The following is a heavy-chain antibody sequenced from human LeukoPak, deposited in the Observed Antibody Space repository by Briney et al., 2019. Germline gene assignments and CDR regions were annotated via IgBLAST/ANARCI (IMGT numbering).Heavy chain of an antibody. J-gene: IGHJ4*02. CDR1: GYSISSGYY. CDR3: ARVGGATLDY. D-gene: IGHD1-26*01. CDR2: IYHSGST. Sequence: PSETLSLTCTVSGYSISSGYYWGWIRQPPGKGLGWIGSIYHSGSTYYNPSLKSRVTISVDTSKNQFSLKLSSVTAADTAVYYCARVGGATLDYWGQGTLVTVSS. V-gene: IGHV4-38-2*02.